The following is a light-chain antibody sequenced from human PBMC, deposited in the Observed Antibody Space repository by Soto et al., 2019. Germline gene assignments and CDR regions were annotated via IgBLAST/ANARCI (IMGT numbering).Light chain of an antibody. CDR3: QQYGDSLRT. V-gene: IGKV3-20*01. CDR1: QSVTGSY. Sequence: EIVLTQSPGTLSLSPGERATLSCRASQSVTGSYLAWYQQKPGQAPRLLIYGASTRATGIPDRFSGCGSGTDFTLTISGLEAEDFAVYYCQQYGDSLRTFGQGTKVEIK. CDR2: GAS. J-gene: IGKJ1*01.